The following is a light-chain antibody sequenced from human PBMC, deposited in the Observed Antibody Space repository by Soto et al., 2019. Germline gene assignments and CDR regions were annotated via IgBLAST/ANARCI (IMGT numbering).Light chain of an antibody. CDR3: GTWDSSLSVVL. V-gene: IGLV1-51*01. CDR2: DNT. CDR1: SSNIGHNY. J-gene: IGLJ2*01. Sequence: QSVLTQPPSVSAAPGQRVTISCSGSSSNIGHNYVSWYQQLPGTAPKLLIYDNTKRPSGIPDRFSASKSGTSATLGITGLQTGDEADYFCGTWDSSLSVVLFGGGTKLTVL.